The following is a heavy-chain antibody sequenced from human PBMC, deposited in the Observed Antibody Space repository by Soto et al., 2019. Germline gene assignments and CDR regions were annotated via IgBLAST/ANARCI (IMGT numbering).Heavy chain of an antibody. CDR1: GFTFSSYA. J-gene: IGHJ4*02. CDR2: ISSDGNSQ. D-gene: IGHD3-10*01. Sequence: QVQLVESGGGVVQPGRSLRLSCAASGFTFSSYAMHWVRQAPGKGLEWVAVISSDGNSQYYAGSVKGRFTTSRDNSKNTLSLQMNSLRAEDTAVFYCAREGYYGSGNFYPYFDSWGQGSLVTVSS. CDR3: AREGYYGSGNFYPYFDS. V-gene: IGHV3-30-3*01.